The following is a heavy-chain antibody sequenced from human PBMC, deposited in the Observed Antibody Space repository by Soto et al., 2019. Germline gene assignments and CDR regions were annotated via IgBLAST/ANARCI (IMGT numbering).Heavy chain of an antibody. J-gene: IGHJ4*02. CDR3: ARGLYGGNFDY. V-gene: IGHV4-38-2*01. CDR2: IHHSGTT. Sequence: SETLSLTCGVSDSSMNSNYYWLWIRQPPGKGLEWIGAIHHSGTTYYTPSLKSRVTISMDMSKNHFSLRLTSVTAADTAIYYYARGLYGGNFDYWGQGTPVTVS. D-gene: IGHD4-17*01. CDR1: DSSMNSNYY.